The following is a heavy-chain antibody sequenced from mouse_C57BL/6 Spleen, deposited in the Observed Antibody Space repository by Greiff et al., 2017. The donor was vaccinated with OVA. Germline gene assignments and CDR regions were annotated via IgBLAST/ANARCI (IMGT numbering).Heavy chain of an antibody. CDR2: ISDGGSYT. CDR3: ARDRYYGSSYGYFDY. D-gene: IGHD1-1*01. CDR1: GFTFSSYA. J-gene: IGHJ2*01. Sequence: DVMLVESGGGLVKPGGSLKLSCAASGFTFSSYAMSWVRQTPEKRLEWVATISDGGSYTYYPDNVKGRFTISRDNAKNNLYLQMSHLKSEDTAMYYCARDRYYGSSYGYFDYWGQGTTLTVSS. V-gene: IGHV5-4*01.